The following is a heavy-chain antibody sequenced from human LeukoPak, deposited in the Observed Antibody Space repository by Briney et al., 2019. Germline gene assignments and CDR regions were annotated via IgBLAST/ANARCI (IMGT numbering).Heavy chain of an antibody. CDR3: ALIPRGIAVPGTDL. J-gene: IGHJ5*02. D-gene: IGHD6-19*01. V-gene: IGHV4-4*02. CDR1: GASISSSNW. CDR2: IYHSGGT. Sequence: SETLSLTCAVPGASISSSNWWSWVRQPLGRGLEWIGEIYHSGGTNYTPSLKSRVTTSIDRSKNQFSLKLSSVTAADTAVYYCALIPRGIAVPGTDLWGQGTLVTVSS.